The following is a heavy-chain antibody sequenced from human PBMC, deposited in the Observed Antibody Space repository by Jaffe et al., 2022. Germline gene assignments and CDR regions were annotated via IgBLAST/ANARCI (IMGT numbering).Heavy chain of an antibody. J-gene: IGHJ6*03. D-gene: IGHD4-4*01. V-gene: IGHV1-3*01. CDR3: ARDSKNDYSNHGDRYYYYYYMDV. CDR2: INAGNGNT. Sequence: QVQLVQSGAEVKKPGASVKVSCKASGYTFTSYAMHWVRQAPGQRLEWMGWINAGNGNTKYSQKFQGRVTITRDTSASTAYMELSSLRSEDTAVYYCARDSKNDYSNHGDRYYYYYYMDVWGKGTTVTVSS. CDR1: GYTFTSYA.